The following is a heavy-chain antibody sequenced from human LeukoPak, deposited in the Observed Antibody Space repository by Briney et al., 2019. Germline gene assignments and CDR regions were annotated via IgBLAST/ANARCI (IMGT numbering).Heavy chain of an antibody. CDR1: GGSFSDYY. D-gene: IGHD1-26*01. Sequence: SETLSLTCAVYGGSFSDYYWSWIRQPPGKGLEWIGEINHSGSTNYNPSLKSRVTISVDTSKNQFSLKLSSVTAADTAVYYCARGLIVGATEVYWGQGTLVTVSS. CDR3: ARGLIVGATEVY. CDR2: INHSGST. V-gene: IGHV4-34*01. J-gene: IGHJ4*02.